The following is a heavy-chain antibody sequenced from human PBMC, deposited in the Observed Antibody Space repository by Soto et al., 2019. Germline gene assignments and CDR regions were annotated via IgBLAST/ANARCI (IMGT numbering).Heavy chain of an antibody. CDR2: INPSGGST. CDR1: GYTFTSYY. D-gene: IGHD1-20*01. J-gene: IGHJ4*02. Sequence: ASVKVSCKASGYTFTSYYMHWVRQAPGQELEWMGIINPSGGSTSYAQKFQGRVTMTRDTSTSTVYMELSSLRSEDTAVYYCATDLGYNWNRPVGFDCWGQGTLVTVSS. V-gene: IGHV1-46*01. CDR3: ATDLGYNWNRPVGFDC.